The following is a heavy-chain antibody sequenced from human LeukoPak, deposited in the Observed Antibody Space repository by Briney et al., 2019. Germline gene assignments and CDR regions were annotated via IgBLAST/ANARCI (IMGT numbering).Heavy chain of an antibody. Sequence: SETLSLTCAVSGGSISSGGCYWGWIRQPPGKGLEWIGSIYYSGSTYYNPSLKSRVTISVDTSKNQFSLKLRSVTAADTAVYYCARWRTVTTGVDYWGQGTLVTVSS. CDR2: IYYSGST. CDR3: ARWRTVTTGVDY. V-gene: IGHV4-39*07. CDR1: GGSISSGGCY. D-gene: IGHD4-11*01. J-gene: IGHJ4*02.